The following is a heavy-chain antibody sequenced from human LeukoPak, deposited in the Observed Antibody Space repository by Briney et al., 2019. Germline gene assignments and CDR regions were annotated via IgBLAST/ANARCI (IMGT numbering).Heavy chain of an antibody. CDR1: GFTFSSYA. CDR2: ISGSGGST. D-gene: IGHD2-15*01. J-gene: IGHJ4*02. V-gene: IGHV3-23*01. CDR3: AKFDCSGGSCPPQDFDY. Sequence: GGSLRLSCAASGFTFSSYAMSWVRQAPGKGLEWVSAISGSGGSTYYADSVKGRFTISRDNSKNTLYLQMNSLRAEDTAVYHCAKFDCSGGSCPPQDFDYWGQGTLVTVSS.